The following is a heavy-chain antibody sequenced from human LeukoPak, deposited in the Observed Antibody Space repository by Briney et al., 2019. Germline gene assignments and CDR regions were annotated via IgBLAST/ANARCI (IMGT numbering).Heavy chain of an antibody. J-gene: IGHJ4*02. CDR1: GFSFSSYW. V-gene: IGHV3-7*01. Sequence: GGSLRLSCAASGFSFSSYWMSWVRQAPGKGLEWVANIKPDGSEEYYVDSVKGRFTISRDNAKNSLYLQMNSLRVEDTAVYYCAKFSPGPVWGQGTLVTVSS. CDR2: IKPDGSEE. CDR3: AKFSPGPV.